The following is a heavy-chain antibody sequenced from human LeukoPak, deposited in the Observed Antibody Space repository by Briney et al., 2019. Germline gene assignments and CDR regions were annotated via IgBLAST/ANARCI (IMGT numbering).Heavy chain of an antibody. Sequence: SETLSLTCAVSGDSLSSGDYSWSWIRQPSGRGLEWIGYIFHSGSSYYNPSLKSRVTISVDRSKNQFSLRLTSATAADTAVYYCARELWFVNAPGSWFDPWGQGTLVTVSS. CDR1: GDSLSSGDYS. V-gene: IGHV4-30-2*01. CDR3: ARELWFVNAPGSWFDP. D-gene: IGHD3-10*01. CDR2: IFHSGSS. J-gene: IGHJ5*02.